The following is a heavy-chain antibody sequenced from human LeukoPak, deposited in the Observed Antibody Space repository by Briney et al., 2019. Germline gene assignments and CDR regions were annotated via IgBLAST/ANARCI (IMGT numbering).Heavy chain of an antibody. D-gene: IGHD6-19*01. Sequence: GGSLRLSCAASGFTFSSYGMHWVRQAPGKGLEWVAVMSYDGSNKYYADSVKGRFTISRDNSKNTLYLQMNSLRAEDTAVYYCAKDGPSYSSGWYGGLGWFDPWGQGTLVTVSS. J-gene: IGHJ5*02. CDR2: MSYDGSNK. V-gene: IGHV3-30*18. CDR1: GFTFSSYG. CDR3: AKDGPSYSSGWYGGLGWFDP.